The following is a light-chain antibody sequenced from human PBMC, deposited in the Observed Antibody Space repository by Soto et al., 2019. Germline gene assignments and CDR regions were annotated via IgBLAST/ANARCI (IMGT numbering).Light chain of an antibody. J-gene: IGKJ4*02. CDR1: QSVSSY. CDR2: EAS. Sequence: EIVLTQSPATLSLSPGERATLACRARQSVSSYLAWYQQKPGQAPRLLIFEASNRATGIPARFSGSGSGKDFTLTISSREPEDFVVYYCQQRSNWPPTFGGGTKVEIK. V-gene: IGKV3-11*01. CDR3: QQRSNWPPT.